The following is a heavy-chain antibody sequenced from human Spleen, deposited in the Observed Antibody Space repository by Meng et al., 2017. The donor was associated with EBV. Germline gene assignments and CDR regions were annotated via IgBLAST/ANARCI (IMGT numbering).Heavy chain of an antibody. CDR3: ARPYWTNDYGDFLDY. D-gene: IGHD4-17*01. CDR2: INAGNGNT. Sequence: QVQLVQSGAEVKEPGASVKVSCKTSGYTFTSYAMHWVRQAPGQRLEWMGWINAGNGNTKYSQKFQGRVAITRDTSASTAYMELSSLRSEDTAVYYCARPYWTNDYGDFLDYWGQGTLVTVSS. CDR1: GYTFTSYA. V-gene: IGHV1-3*01. J-gene: IGHJ4*02.